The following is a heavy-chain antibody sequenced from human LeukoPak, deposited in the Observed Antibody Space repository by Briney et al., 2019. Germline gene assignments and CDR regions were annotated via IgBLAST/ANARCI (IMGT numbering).Heavy chain of an antibody. CDR3: ARGAGMATIDYYFDY. Sequence: GASVKVSCKASGGTFSSYAISWVRQAPGQGLEWMGGIIPIFGTANYAQKFQGRVTITADESTSTAYMELSSLRSEDTAAYYCARGAGMATIDYYFDYWGQGTLVTVSS. J-gene: IGHJ4*02. V-gene: IGHV1-69*13. CDR1: GGTFSSYA. CDR2: IIPIFGTA. D-gene: IGHD5-24*01.